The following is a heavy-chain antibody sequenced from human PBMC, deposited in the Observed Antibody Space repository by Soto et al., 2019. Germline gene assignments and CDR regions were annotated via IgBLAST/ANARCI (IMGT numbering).Heavy chain of an antibody. CDR2: IGESGTPT. CDR3: ARYIPGVRYYGMDV. CDR1: GFTFNSYA. V-gene: IGHV3-23*01. J-gene: IGHJ6*02. Sequence: EVQLLESGGGLVQPGGSLRLSCAASGFTFNSYAMKWVRQAPGKGLEWVSLIGESGTPTYYADSVKGRFTISIDNSGNTLFLEMYSLRAEDTAVYYCARYIPGVRYYGMDVWGQGTTVTVSS. D-gene: IGHD2-2*01.